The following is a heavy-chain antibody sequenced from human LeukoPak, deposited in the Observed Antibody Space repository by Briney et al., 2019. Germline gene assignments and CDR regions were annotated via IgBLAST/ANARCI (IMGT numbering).Heavy chain of an antibody. CDR2: TYYSGNT. V-gene: IGHV4-59*01. J-gene: IGHJ3*02. CDR1: GGSISTYY. Sequence: SETLSLTCTVSGGSISTYYWSWIRQPPGKGLEWIGYTYYSGNTNYNPSLKSRLTISVDTSKNQFSLKLRSVTAADTAVYYCARVGRGSFDIWGQGTMVTVSS. D-gene: IGHD1-26*01. CDR3: ARVGRGSFDI.